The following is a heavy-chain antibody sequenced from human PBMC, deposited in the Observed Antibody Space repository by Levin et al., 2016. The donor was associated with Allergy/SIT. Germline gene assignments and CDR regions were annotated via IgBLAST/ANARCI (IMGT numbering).Heavy chain of an antibody. CDR2: INHSGST. CDR3: AREASNYDFWSGPHGDI. Sequence: SETLSLTCAVYGGSFSGYYWSWIRQPPGKGLEWIGEINHSGSTNYNPSLKSRVTISVDTSKNQFSLKLSSVTAADTAVYYCAREASNYDFWSGPHGDIWGQGTMVTVSS. CDR1: GGSFSGYY. V-gene: IGHV4-34*01. J-gene: IGHJ3*02. D-gene: IGHD3-3*01.